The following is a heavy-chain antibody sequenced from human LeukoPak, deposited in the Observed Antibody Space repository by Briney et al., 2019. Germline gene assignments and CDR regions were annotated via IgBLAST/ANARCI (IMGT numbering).Heavy chain of an antibody. CDR2: IKKDGSEK. J-gene: IGHJ6*03. V-gene: IGHV3-7*01. D-gene: IGHD2/OR15-2a*01. Sequence: PGGSLRLSCAASGFIFSSYWMSWVRQAPGKGLEWVANIKKDGSEKYYVDSVKGRFTISRDNAKNSLYLQMNSLRAEDTAVYYCARSYSAATLYYYMDVWGKGTTVTVSS. CDR1: GFIFSSYW. CDR3: ARSYSAATLYYYMDV.